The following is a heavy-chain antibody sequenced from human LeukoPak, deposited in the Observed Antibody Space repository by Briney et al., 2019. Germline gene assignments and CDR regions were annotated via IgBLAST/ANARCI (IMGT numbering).Heavy chain of an antibody. CDR3: AKGMGFAVVVPAAGTRNWFDP. D-gene: IGHD2-2*01. J-gene: IGHJ5*02. V-gene: IGHV3-23*01. CDR1: GFTFSTYA. Sequence: GGSLRLACAASGFTFSTYAMSWVRQAPGKGLEWVSAISGSGGSTYYADSVKGRFTISRDNSKNTLYLQMNSLRAEDTAVYYCAKGMGFAVVVPAAGTRNWFDPWGQGTLVTVSS. CDR2: ISGSGGST.